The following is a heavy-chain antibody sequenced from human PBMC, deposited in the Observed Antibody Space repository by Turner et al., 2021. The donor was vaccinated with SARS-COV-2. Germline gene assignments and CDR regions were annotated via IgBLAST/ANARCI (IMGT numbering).Heavy chain of an antibody. J-gene: IGHJ4*02. CDR1: GFTFSDYA. CDR2: VSGTGSST. V-gene: IGHV3-23*01. CDR3: AKSIPSTGFVFDY. Sequence: EVPVLESGGRLVQPGGSLRLSWAASGFTFSDYAMSWVRQAPGKGLQWVSTVSGTGSSTYYADSVKGRFSISRDNSKNTLYLQLISLRADDTAVYYCAKSIPSTGFVFDYWGQGTLVTVSS. D-gene: IGHD3-9*01.